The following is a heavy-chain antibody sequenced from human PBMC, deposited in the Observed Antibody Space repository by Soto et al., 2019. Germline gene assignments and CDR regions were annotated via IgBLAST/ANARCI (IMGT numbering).Heavy chain of an antibody. D-gene: IGHD5-18*01. J-gene: IGHJ4*02. V-gene: IGHV3-23*01. CDR1: GFTFSSYA. Sequence: EVPLLESGGGLVQPGGSLRLSCAASGFTFSSYAMSWVRQAPGKGLEWVSAISGSGGSTYYADSVKGRFTISRDNSKNPLYLQMNSLRAEDTAVYYCAISLLQLWGNKLDYWGQGTLVTVSS. CDR2: ISGSGGST. CDR3: AISLLQLWGNKLDY.